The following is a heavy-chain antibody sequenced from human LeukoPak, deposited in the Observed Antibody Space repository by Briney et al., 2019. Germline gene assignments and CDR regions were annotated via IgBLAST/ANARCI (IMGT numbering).Heavy chain of an antibody. CDR2: IYSGGST. V-gene: IGHV3-66*01. Sequence: GGSLRLSCEVSGFTVSSNYMSWVRQAPGKGLEWVSVIYSGGSTYYAESVKGRFTISRDNSRNTLYLQMNSLRAEVTAVYYCARGFSGYDPFDYWGQGTLVTVSS. CDR3: ARGFSGYDPFDY. CDR1: GFTVSSNY. D-gene: IGHD5-12*01. J-gene: IGHJ4*02.